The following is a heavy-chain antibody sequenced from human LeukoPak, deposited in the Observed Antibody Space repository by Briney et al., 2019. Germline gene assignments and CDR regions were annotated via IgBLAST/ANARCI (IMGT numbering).Heavy chain of an antibody. CDR1: GGSFSGYY. J-gene: IGHJ6*02. D-gene: IGHD3-10*01. V-gene: IGHV4-34*01. CDR2: INHSGST. Sequence: SETLSLTCAVYGGSFSGYYWSWIRQPPGKGLEWIGEINHSGSTNYNPSLKSRVTISVDTSKNQFSLKLSSVTAADTAVYYCARSLIGGSGSYYNSLLRNIGGMDVWGQGTTVTVSS. CDR3: ARSLIGGSGSYYNSLLRNIGGMDV.